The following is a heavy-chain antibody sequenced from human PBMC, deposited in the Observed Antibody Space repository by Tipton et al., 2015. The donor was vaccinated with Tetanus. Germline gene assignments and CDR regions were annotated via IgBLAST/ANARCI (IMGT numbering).Heavy chain of an antibody. CDR3: ARGADCGGGSCFSGDFDN. D-gene: IGHD2-15*01. J-gene: IGHJ4*02. Sequence: SLRLSCAASGFIFSSYGIHWVRQAPGKGLEWVAVSWYDGTDTYYADAVKGRFTISRDNSKNTLYLQMNSLRAEDTAVYYCARGADCGGGSCFSGDFDNWGQGTQVTVSS. V-gene: IGHV3-33*01. CDR1: GFIFSSYG. CDR2: SWYDGTDT.